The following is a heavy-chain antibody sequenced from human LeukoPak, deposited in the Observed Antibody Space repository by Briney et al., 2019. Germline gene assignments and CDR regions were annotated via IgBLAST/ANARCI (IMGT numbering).Heavy chain of an antibody. V-gene: IGHV3-21*06. CDR1: GFTFSSYS. J-gene: IGHJ4*02. D-gene: IGHD6-19*01. Sequence: GGSLRLSCAASGFTFSSYSMNWVRQAPGKGLAWVSSISYSSSYIYYADSVQGRFTISRDNAKNSLYLQMNSLRAEDTAVYFCASDWEWLGLWGQGTLVTVSS. CDR3: ASDWEWLGL. CDR2: ISYSSSYI.